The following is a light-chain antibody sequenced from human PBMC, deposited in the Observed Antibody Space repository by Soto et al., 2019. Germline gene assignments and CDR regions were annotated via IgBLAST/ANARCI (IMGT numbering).Light chain of an antibody. Sequence: EIVLTESPAALYLSPGERATLSCRASQNIITYLGWYQQKPGQPPRLLIYDASNRVTGIPARFSGSGSGTDFTLTISSLEPEDFAIYYCQQRANWPLTFGGGTKVEIK. CDR3: QQRANWPLT. CDR2: DAS. J-gene: IGKJ4*01. V-gene: IGKV3-11*01. CDR1: QNIITY.